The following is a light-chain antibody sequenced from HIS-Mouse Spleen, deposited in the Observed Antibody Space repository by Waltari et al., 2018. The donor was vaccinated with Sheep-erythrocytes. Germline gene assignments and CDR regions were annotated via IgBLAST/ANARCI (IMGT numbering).Light chain of an antibody. J-gene: IGLJ1*01. Sequence: QSALTQPRSVSGSPGQSVTISCTGTSSDVGGYNYVPWYKQHPGKAPKLLIYDVSKRPSGVPDRFSGSKSGNTASLTISGLQAEDEADYYCCSYAGSYNHVFATGTKVTVL. V-gene: IGLV2-11*01. CDR3: CSYAGSYNHV. CDR1: SSDVGGYNY. CDR2: DVS.